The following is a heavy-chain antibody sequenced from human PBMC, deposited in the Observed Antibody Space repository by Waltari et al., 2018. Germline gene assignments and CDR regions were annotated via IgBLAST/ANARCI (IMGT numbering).Heavy chain of an antibody. Sequence: QVQLVQSGAEVKKPGSSVKVSCKASGGTFSSYAISWVRQAPGQGLEWMGWINTNTGHPAYAQGFTRRFVFSFDTSVNTAFLQINSLKADDTAMYYCATVLGAAPATRVTWGQGTLVTVSS. V-gene: IGHV7-4-1*02. CDR2: INTNTGHP. CDR3: ATVLGAAPATRVT. D-gene: IGHD6-13*01. CDR1: GGTFSSYA. J-gene: IGHJ4*02.